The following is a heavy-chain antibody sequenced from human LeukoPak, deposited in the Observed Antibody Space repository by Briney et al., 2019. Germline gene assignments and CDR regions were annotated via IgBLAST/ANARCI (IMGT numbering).Heavy chain of an antibody. D-gene: IGHD3-3*02. CDR1: GYTFTSYY. V-gene: IGHV1-46*01. Sequence: ASVKVSCKASGYTFTSYYMHWVRQAPGQGLEWMGIVNPSGGSTSYAQKFQGRVTMTRDTSTSTVYMELSSLRSEDTAVYYCARATIREGAFDIWGQGTMVTVSS. J-gene: IGHJ3*02. CDR3: ARATIREGAFDI. CDR2: VNPSGGST.